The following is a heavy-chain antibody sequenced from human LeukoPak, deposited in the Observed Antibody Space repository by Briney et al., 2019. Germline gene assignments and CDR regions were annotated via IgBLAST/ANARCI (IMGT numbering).Heavy chain of an antibody. Sequence: SVKVSCKVSGYTLTELSMHWVRQAPGQGLEWMGGIIPIFGTANYAQKFQGRVTITADESTSTAYMELSSLRSEDTAVYYCARGSVVVVPFDYYYGMDVWGQGTTVTVSS. D-gene: IGHD2-2*01. J-gene: IGHJ6*02. CDR2: IIPIFGTA. CDR1: GYTLTELS. V-gene: IGHV1-69*13. CDR3: ARGSVVVVPFDYYYGMDV.